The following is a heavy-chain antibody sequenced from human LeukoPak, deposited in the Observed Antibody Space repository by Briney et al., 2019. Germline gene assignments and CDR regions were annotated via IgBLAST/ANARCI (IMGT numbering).Heavy chain of an antibody. J-gene: IGHJ4*02. D-gene: IGHD6-13*01. CDR3: ARDSGGYSSSFLDY. CDR2: IIPIFGTA. V-gene: IGHV1-69*05. Sequence: GASVKVSCKASGGTFSSYAISWVRQAPGQGLEWMGGIIPIFGTANYAQKFQGRVTITTDESTSTAYMELSSLRSEDTAVYYCARDSGGYSSSFLDYWGQGTLATVSS. CDR1: GGTFSSYA.